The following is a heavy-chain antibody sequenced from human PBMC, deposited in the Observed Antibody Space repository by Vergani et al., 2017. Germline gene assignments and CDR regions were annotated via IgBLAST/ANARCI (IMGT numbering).Heavy chain of an antibody. D-gene: IGHD2-2*01. CDR1: GDSISNFY. J-gene: IGHJ3*02. V-gene: IGHV4-59*01. Sequence: QVQLQESGPGLVKSSETLSLTCTVSGDSISNFYWSWIRQPPGKGLEWIGYIYYSGSTNYNPSLNSRVTISVDTSKNQFSLKLSSVTAADTAVYYCAGYCSSTSCYSGPDAFDIWGQGTMVTVSS. CDR3: AGYCSSTSCYSGPDAFDI. CDR2: IYYSGST.